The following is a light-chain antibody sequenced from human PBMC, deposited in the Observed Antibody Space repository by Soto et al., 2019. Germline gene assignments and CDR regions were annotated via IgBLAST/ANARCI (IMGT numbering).Light chain of an antibody. Sequence: ELVLTQSPGTISLSSGEIAKLSGSSSQSVSSSYLAWYQQKPGQAPRLIIYGAYSRATGIPDRFSGSGSGTDFTLTISRMEPEDFAVYYCQQYGSSQWTFGHGPKGDIK. J-gene: IGKJ1*01. CDR3: QQYGSSQWT. CDR2: GAY. V-gene: IGKV3-20*01. CDR1: QSVSSSY.